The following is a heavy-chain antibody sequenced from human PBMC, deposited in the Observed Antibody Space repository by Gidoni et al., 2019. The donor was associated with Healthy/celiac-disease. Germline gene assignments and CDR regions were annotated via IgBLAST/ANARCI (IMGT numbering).Heavy chain of an antibody. CDR1: GYTFTSYY. D-gene: IGHD6-19*01. V-gene: IGHV1-46*01. J-gene: IGHJ4*02. CDR3: AREREYSSGWYERYFDY. Sequence: QVQLVQSGAEVKKPGASVKVSCKASGYTFTSYYMHWVRQAPGQGLEWMGIINPSGGSTSYAQKFQGRVTMTRDTSTSTVYMELSSLRSEDTAVYYCAREREYSSGWYERYFDYWGQGTLVTVSS. CDR2: INPSGGST.